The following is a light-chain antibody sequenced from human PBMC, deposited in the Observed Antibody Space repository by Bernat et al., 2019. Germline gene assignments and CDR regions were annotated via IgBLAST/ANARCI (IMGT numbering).Light chain of an antibody. CDR1: QIIGVY. V-gene: IGKV1-9*01. CDR2: GAS. CDR3: QHLNNFTIT. Sequence: DIQLTQSPPFLSASVGDRVTITCRASQIIGVYLDWYQQKPGQAPKLLIYGASTLQTGVPSRFSGSGSGTEFTLIISSLQPEDFGTFYCQHLNNFTITFGQGTRLEIK. J-gene: IGKJ5*01.